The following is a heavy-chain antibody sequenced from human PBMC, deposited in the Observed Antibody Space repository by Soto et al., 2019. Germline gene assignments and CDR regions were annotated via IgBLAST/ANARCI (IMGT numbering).Heavy chain of an antibody. V-gene: IGHV3-30-3*01. J-gene: IGHJ3*02. CDR2: ISYDGSNK. CDR3: ASRRWDTAMVRGAFDI. Sequence: QVQLVESGGGVVQPGRSLRLSCAASGFTFSSYAMHWVRQAPGKGLEWVAVISYDGSNKYYADSVKGRFTISRDNSKNTLYLQVNSLRAEDTAVYYCASRRWDTAMVRGAFDIWGQGTMVTVSS. CDR1: GFTFSSYA. D-gene: IGHD5-18*01.